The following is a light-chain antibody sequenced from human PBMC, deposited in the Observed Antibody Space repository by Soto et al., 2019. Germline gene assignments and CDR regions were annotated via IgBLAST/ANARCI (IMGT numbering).Light chain of an antibody. CDR3: QQYGSSPRT. CDR2: GAS. V-gene: IGKV3-20*01. Sequence: EIVLTQSPGTLSLSPGERATLSCRASQSVSSSYLAWYQQKPGQAPRLLIHGASSRATGIRAGFSGSGSGTDFSLTINRLEPEDLAVYYCQQYGSSPRTFGQGTKVEIK. CDR1: QSVSSSY. J-gene: IGKJ1*01.